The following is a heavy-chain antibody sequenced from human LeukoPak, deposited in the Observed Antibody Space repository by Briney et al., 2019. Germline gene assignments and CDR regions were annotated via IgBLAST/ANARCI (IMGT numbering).Heavy chain of an antibody. CDR3: ARDPRKYSSSWYRSAYYYYGIDV. V-gene: IGHV1-69*13. CDR1: GGTFSSYA. Sequence: ASVKVSCKASGGTFSSYAISWVRQAPGQGLEWMGGIIPIFGTANYAQKFQGRVTITADESTSTAYMELSSLRSEDTAVYYCARDPRKYSSSWYRSAYYYYGIDVWGQGTTVTVSS. D-gene: IGHD6-13*01. CDR2: IIPIFGTA. J-gene: IGHJ6*02.